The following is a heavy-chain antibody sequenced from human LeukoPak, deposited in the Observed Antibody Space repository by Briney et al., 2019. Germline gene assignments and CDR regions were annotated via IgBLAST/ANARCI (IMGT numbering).Heavy chain of an antibody. CDR1: GFTFSSYW. J-gene: IGHJ4*02. CDR2: IKEDGSHK. CDR3: TRDFQGY. Sequence: GGSLTLSCAASGFTFSSYWMGWVRQAPGKGLEWVANIKEDGSHKNYVDSVQGRFTISRDNAKNSLYLQMNSLRVEDTAVYYCTRDFQGYWGQGTLVTVSS. V-gene: IGHV3-7*01.